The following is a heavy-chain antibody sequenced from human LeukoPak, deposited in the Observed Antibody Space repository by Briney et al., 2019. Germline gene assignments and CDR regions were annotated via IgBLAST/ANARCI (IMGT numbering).Heavy chain of an antibody. D-gene: IGHD5-18*01. CDR1: GGSFSGYY. Sequence: SETLSPTCAVYGGSFSGYYWTWIRKSPGKGLEWIGYIYYSGSTNYNPSLKSRVTISVDTSKNQFSLKLSSVTAADTAVYYCARTTEGGYTYDYFYYYYMDVWGKGTTVTISS. J-gene: IGHJ6*03. CDR2: IYYSGST. CDR3: ARTTEGGYTYDYFYYYYMDV. V-gene: IGHV4-59*01.